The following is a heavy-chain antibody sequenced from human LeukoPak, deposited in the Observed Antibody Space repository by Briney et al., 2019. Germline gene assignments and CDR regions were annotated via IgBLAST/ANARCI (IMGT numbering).Heavy chain of an antibody. CDR2: IYTSGST. CDR1: GGSISSYY. V-gene: IGHV4-4*07. J-gene: IGHJ1*01. Sequence: KPSETLSLTCTVSGGSISSYYWSWIRQPAGKGLEWIGRIYTSGSTNYNPSLKSRVTMSVDTSKNQFSLKLSSVTAADTAVYYCARRWRDIVVVPAAASFQHWGQGTLVTVSS. D-gene: IGHD2-2*01. CDR3: ARRWRDIVVVPAAASFQH.